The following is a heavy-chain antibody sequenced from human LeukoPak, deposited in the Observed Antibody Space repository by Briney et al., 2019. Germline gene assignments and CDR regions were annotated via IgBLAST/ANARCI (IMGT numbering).Heavy chain of an antibody. D-gene: IGHD6-13*01. Sequence: SGTLSLTCSGSDGSISSLYWSWIRQPPGKGLEWIGYIHYSGSTNYNPSLRSRFTMSVDTSKNQFSLKVSSVTAADTAVYYCASTLAAAGMLGADFDYWGQGTLVTVSS. J-gene: IGHJ4*02. CDR2: IHYSGST. CDR3: ASTLAAAGMLGADFDY. V-gene: IGHV4-59*11. CDR1: DGSISSLY.